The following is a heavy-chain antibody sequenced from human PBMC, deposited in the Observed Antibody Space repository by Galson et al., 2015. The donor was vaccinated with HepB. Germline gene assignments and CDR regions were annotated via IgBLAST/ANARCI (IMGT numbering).Heavy chain of an antibody. J-gene: IGHJ6*02. D-gene: IGHD1-1*01. CDR3: VSDPWTDYGLDV. CDR1: GFTFSSYA. Sequence: SLRLSCAVSGFTFSSYAMAWVRQAPGKGLQWVSSISGTGGRTYYADSVKGRFTMFRDNSKNTLYLQMNSLRAEDTALYYCVSDPWTDYGLDVWGQGTTVTVSS. CDR2: ISGTGGRT. V-gene: IGHV3-23*01.